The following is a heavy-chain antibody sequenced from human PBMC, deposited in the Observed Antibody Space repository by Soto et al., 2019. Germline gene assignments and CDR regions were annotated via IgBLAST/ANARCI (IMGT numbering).Heavy chain of an antibody. V-gene: IGHV1-18*01. J-gene: IGHJ4*02. CDR2: ISAYNGNT. CDR3: GASRYIRNPPLAY. D-gene: IGHD1-20*01. CDR1: GYTFTSYG. Sequence: ASVKVSCKASGYTFTSYGISWVRQAPGQGLEWIGWISAYNGNTNYAQKLQGRVTMTTDMSTSTAYMELSSLRSEDTAVHYCGASRYIRNPPLAYWGQGTLVTVSS.